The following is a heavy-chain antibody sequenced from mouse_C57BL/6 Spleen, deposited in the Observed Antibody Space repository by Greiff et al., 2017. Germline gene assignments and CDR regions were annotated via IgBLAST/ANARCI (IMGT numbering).Heavy chain of an antibody. CDR3: APYYGNYRFAY. D-gene: IGHD2-1*01. J-gene: IGHJ3*01. V-gene: IGHV1-85*01. CDR1: GYTFTSYD. Sequence: QVQLQQSGPELVKPGASVKLSCKASGYTFTSYDINWVKQRPGQGLEWIGWIYPRDGSTKYNEKFKGKATLTVDTSSSTAYLELHSLTSEDSAVYFCAPYYGNYRFAYWGQGTLVTVSA. CDR2: IYPRDGST.